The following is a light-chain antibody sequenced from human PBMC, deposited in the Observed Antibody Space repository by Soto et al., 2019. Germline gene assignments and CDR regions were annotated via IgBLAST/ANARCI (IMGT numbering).Light chain of an antibody. CDR1: QSVSTSY. CDR2: GSS. Sequence: ELLLTQAPDTLSLSPGDRATLSCRASQSVSTSYLAWYQQKPGQTPRLLIYGSSYRATGIPDRFSGSGSGTDFTLTISRLEPEDFATYYCQHYNSYSEAFGQGTKVELK. V-gene: IGKV3-20*01. J-gene: IGKJ1*01. CDR3: QHYNSYSEA.